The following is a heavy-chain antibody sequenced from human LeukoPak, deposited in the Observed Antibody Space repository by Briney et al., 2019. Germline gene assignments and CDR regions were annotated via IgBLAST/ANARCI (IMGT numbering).Heavy chain of an antibody. V-gene: IGHV1-3*04. CDR2: VNTGNGDT. CDR3: ARGTWELRKFDF. CDR1: GYTFTTYP. Sequence: ASVKVSCKAFGYTFTTYPVHWVRQAPGQRLEWMGWVNTGNGDTRYSQKLQDRITITRDTSASTAYMELASLRSEGTAVYYRARGTWELRKFDFWGQGTLVTVSS. D-gene: IGHD1-26*01. J-gene: IGHJ4*02.